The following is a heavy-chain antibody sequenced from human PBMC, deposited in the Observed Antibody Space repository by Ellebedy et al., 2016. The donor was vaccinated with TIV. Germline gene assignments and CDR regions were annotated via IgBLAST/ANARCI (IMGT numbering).Heavy chain of an antibody. Sequence: GGSLRLSXAASGFTVSTNYMSWVRQAPGKGLDWVSVIYIGGSTYYADSVKGRFTISRDNSQNTLYLQMNSLRAEDTAVYYCARGVRGSYCFDYWGQGTLVTVSS. CDR1: GFTVSTNY. CDR3: ARGVRGSYCFDY. CDR2: IYIGGST. V-gene: IGHV3-53*01. J-gene: IGHJ4*02. D-gene: IGHD1-26*01.